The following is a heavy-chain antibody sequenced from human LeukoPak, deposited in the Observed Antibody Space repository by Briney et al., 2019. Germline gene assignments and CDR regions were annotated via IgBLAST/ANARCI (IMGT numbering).Heavy chain of an antibody. CDR2: IYYSGST. Sequence: SETLSLTCTVSGGSISTYYGNWIRQAPGKGLEWIGYIYYSGSTNYNPSLKSRVTMSVDTSRNQFSLKLSSVTAADTAVYYCARQGDSGWYYFDYWGQGTLVTVSS. J-gene: IGHJ4*02. V-gene: IGHV4-59*01. CDR3: ARQGDSGWYYFDY. D-gene: IGHD6-19*01. CDR1: GGSISTYY.